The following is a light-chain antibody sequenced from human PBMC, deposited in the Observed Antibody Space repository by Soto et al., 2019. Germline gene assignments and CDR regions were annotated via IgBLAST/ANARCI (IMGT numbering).Light chain of an antibody. CDR2: DAS. J-gene: IGKJ5*01. Sequence: DIQMTQSPSSLSASVGDRVTITCQASQDISTYLNWYQQKPGKAPKLLIYDASNLETGVPSRFSGSGSGTDFTFTISSLQPEDIATYYCQQFEDFPRAIIFGQGTQLDLK. CDR1: QDISTY. V-gene: IGKV1-33*01. CDR3: QQFEDFPRAII.